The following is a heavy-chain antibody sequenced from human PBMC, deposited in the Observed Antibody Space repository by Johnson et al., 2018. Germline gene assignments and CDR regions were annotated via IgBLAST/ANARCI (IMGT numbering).Heavy chain of an antibody. J-gene: IGHJ3*02. V-gene: IGHV3-74*02. CDR1: GFTFSSYR. D-gene: IGHD1-1*01. Sequence: EVQLVESGGGLAPPGGSLRLSCAVSGFTFSSYRMYWVRQGPGKGLVWVSRINSDGSSTSYADSVKGRFTISRDNVNNTLYLQMDSLRADDTAVYYCARVSCYDAFDIWGQGTMVTVSS. CDR3: ARVSCYDAFDI. CDR2: INSDGSST.